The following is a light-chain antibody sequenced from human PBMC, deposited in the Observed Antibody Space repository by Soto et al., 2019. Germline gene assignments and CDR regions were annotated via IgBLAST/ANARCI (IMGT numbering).Light chain of an antibody. J-gene: IGKJ1*01. Sequence: EIVLTQSPGTLSLSPGERATLSCMASQSFSSSYLAWYQQKPGQAPRLLIYDASSRDTGIPDRFSGSGSGTDFTLTSSRLEPEDCAVYYCQQYGSSPRTFGQGTKVEIK. CDR1: QSFSSSY. CDR3: QQYGSSPRT. V-gene: IGKV3-20*01. CDR2: DAS.